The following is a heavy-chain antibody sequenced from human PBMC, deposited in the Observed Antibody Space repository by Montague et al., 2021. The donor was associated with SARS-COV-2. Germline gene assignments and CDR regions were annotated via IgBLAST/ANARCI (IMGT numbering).Heavy chain of an antibody. J-gene: IGHJ4*02. D-gene: IGHD4-17*01. Sequence: PALVKPTQTLTLTCAFSGFSLSTSGVGVGWIRQPPGKALEWLALIYWXXXKPYSPSLKSRLAITKDTSKNQVVLTMTNMDPVDTATYYCAHSYGDYLFDYWGQGTLVTVSS. V-gene: IGHV2-5*02. CDR3: AHSYGDYLFDY. CDR1: GFSLSTSGVG. CDR2: IYWXXXK.